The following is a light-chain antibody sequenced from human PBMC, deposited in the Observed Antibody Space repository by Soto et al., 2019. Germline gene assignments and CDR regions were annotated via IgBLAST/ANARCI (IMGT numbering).Light chain of an antibody. CDR1: QNIRNY. J-gene: IGKJ4*01. CDR2: AAS. Sequence: DIQMTQSPSSLSASAGDRVTITCRASQNIRNYLNWYQQLPGKAPKLLLYAASTLQSGVPSRFSGSGSGTDFTLTIGSLQPEDFATYSWQQSYSSPLTFGGGTKVEI. CDR3: QQSYSSPLT. V-gene: IGKV1-39*01.